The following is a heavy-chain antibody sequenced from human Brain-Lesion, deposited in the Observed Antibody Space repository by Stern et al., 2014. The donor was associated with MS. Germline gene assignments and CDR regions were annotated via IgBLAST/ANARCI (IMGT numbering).Heavy chain of an antibody. CDR3: ARGERWFDS. CDR2: ANNEGRRT. J-gene: IGHJ5*01. V-gene: IGHV3-74*01. Sequence: EVQLVESGGGFLQPGGSLRLSCAASGFTFSNYSMHWVRQAPGQGLVWVSRANNEGRRTSCADTVKGRFTMSRDNAKNTLYLQMNSLRVEETAIYYCARGERWFDSWGQGTLVTVSS. CDR1: GFTFSNYS.